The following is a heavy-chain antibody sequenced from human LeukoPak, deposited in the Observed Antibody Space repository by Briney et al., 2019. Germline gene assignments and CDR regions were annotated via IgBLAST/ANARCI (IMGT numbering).Heavy chain of an antibody. V-gene: IGHV3-23*01. D-gene: IGHD3-10*01. Sequence: GGTLRLSCAASGFTFSSYGMSWVRQAPGKGLEWVSAISGSGGSTYYADSVKGRFTISRDNSKNTLYLQMNSLRAEDTAVYYCAKGNYGSRSYTHYYYYYMDVWGKGTTVTISS. CDR2: ISGSGGST. CDR3: AKGNYGSRSYTHYYYYYMDV. J-gene: IGHJ6*03. CDR1: GFTFSSYG.